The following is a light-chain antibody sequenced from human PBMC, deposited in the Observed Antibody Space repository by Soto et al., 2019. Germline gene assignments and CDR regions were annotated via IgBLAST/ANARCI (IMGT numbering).Light chain of an antibody. CDR1: QSIGSR. Sequence: DIQMTQSPSTLSASVGDKVTITCRASQSIGSRLAWYQQRPGKAPNLLIYEASTLQSGVPSRFSGSGSGTEFTLTISSLQPDDFATYYCQHYNSYSEAVGQGTKVDTK. CDR3: QHYNSYSEA. J-gene: IGKJ1*01. CDR2: EAS. V-gene: IGKV1-5*03.